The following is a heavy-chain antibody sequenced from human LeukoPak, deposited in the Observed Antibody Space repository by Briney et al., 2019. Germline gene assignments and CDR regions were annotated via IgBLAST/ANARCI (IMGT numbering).Heavy chain of an antibody. D-gene: IGHD5-18*01. V-gene: IGHV1-2*02. CDR3: ARDVYGYGFLDC. CDR1: GYTFTGYY. Sequence: ASVKVSCKGSGYTFTGYYMHWVGQAPGQGGEGMGWIKPNSGGTNNAQKVKGRVTMTRDTSISTAYMELSRLRSYDTAVYYCARDVYGYGFLDCWGQGTLVTVSS. CDR2: IKPNSGGT. J-gene: IGHJ4*02.